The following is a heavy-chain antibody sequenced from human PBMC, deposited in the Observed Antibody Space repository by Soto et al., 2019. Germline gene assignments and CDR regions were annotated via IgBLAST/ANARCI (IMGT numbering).Heavy chain of an antibody. J-gene: IGHJ5*02. V-gene: IGHV3-30*18. CDR1: GFTFSSYG. Sequence: GGSLRLSCAASGFTFSSYGMHWVRQAPGKGLEWVAVISYDGSNKYYADSVKGRFTISRDNSKNTLYLQMNSLRAEDTAVYYCAKDGRGPYSSSWYDWFDPWGQGT. D-gene: IGHD6-13*01. CDR2: ISYDGSNK. CDR3: AKDGRGPYSSSWYDWFDP.